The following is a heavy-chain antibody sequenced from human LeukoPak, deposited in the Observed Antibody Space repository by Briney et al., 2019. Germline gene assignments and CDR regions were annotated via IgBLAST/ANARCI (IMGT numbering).Heavy chain of an antibody. V-gene: IGHV4-59*01. CDR1: GGSISSYY. J-gene: IGHJ4*02. CDR3: ARGEQLVPFDY. Sequence: SETLSLTCTVSGGSISSYYWSWIRQPPGKGLEWIGYIYYSGSTNYNPSLKSRVTISVDTSKNQFSLKLSSVTAADTAVYYCARGEQLVPFDYWGQGTLVTVSS. D-gene: IGHD6-13*01. CDR2: IYYSGST.